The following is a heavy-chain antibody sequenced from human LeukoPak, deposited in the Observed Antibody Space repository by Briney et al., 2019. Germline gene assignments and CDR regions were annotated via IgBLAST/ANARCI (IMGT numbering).Heavy chain of an antibody. CDR3: ARSPRYYNALTGYYIEKWLDP. CDR2: ITGVST. CDR1: GFTFSSYA. D-gene: IGHD3-9*01. J-gene: IGHJ5*02. V-gene: IGHV3-23*01. Sequence: GGSLRLSCATSGFTFSSYAMSWVRQAPGKGLEWVSTITGVSTYYADSVKGRFTISRDNSNNTLYLQMNSLRAEDTAVYYCARSPRYYNALTGYYIEKWLDPWGQGTQVTVSS.